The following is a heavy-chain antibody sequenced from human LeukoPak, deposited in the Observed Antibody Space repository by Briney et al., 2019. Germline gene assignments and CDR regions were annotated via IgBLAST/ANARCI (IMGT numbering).Heavy chain of an antibody. CDR3: ARGLRDSSGREYFQH. D-gene: IGHD3-22*01. V-gene: IGHV1-8*01. CDR1: GYTFTSHD. J-gene: IGHJ1*01. CDR2: MNPNSGNT. Sequence: ASVKVSCKASGYTFTSHDINWVRQATGQGLEWMGWMNPNSGNTSYAQKFQGRVTMTRNTSISTAYMELSSLRSEDTAVYYCARGLRDSSGREYFQHWGQGTLVTVSS.